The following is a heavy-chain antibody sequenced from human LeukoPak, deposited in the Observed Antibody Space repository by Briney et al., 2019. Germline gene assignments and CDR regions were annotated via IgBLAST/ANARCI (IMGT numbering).Heavy chain of an antibody. J-gene: IGHJ3*02. D-gene: IGHD6-19*01. CDR3: ARLGIAVATRGAFDI. CDR1: GFTFSSYG. V-gene: IGHV3-21*01. CDR2: ISSSSSYI. Sequence: GGTLRLSCAASGFTFSSYGMNWVRQAPGKGLEWVSSISSSSSYIYYADSVKGRFTISRDNAKNSLYLQMNSLRAEDTAVYYCARLGIAVATRGAFDIWGQGTMVTVSS.